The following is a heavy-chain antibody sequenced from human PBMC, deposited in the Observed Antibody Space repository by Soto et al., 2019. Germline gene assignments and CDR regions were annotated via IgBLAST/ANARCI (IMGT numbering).Heavy chain of an antibody. CDR3: ARGSMTTVTTYFDY. J-gene: IGHJ4*02. CDR2: IYSGGST. Sequence: EVQLVESGGGLVQPGGSLRLSCAASGFTVSSNYMSWVRQAPGKGLEWVSVIYSGGSTYYADSVKGRFTISRDNSKNTLYLQMNSLRAEDTAVYYCARGSMTTVTTYFDYWGQGTLVTVSS. V-gene: IGHV3-66*01. CDR1: GFTVSSNY. D-gene: IGHD4-17*01.